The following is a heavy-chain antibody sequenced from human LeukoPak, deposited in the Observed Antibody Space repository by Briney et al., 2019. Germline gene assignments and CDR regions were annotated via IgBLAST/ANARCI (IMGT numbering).Heavy chain of an antibody. V-gene: IGHV3-30*18. CDR1: GFTFSSYG. CDR3: AKSPGPYYYYGMDV. J-gene: IGHJ6*02. Sequence: PGGSLRLSCAASGFTFSSYGMHWVRQAPGKGLEWVAVISYDGGNKYYADSVKGRFTISRDNSKNTLYLQMNSLRAEDTAVYYCAKSPGPYYYYGMDVWGQGTTVTVSS. CDR2: ISYDGGNK. D-gene: IGHD3-10*01.